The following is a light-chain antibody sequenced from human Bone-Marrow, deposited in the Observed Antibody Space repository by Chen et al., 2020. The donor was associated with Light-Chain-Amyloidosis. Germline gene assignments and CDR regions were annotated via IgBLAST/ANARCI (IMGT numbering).Light chain of an antibody. CDR1: NIGSKS. V-gene: IGLV3-21*02. Sequence: SYVLTQTSSVSVAPGQTATIACGGNNIGSKSVHWYQQTPGQAPLLVVYEDSDRHSGIPERLSGSNSGNTATLTISRVEAGDEADYYCQVWDRSSDRPVFGGGTKLTVL. J-gene: IGLJ3*02. CDR3: QVWDRSSDRPV. CDR2: EDS.